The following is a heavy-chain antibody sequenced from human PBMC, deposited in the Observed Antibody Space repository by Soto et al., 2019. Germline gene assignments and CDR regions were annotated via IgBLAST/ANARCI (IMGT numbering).Heavy chain of an antibody. CDR2: INSDESST. V-gene: IGHV3-74*01. CDR3: ARDIAVAGRPLWDYYGLDV. CDR1: GFTFSSYW. D-gene: IGHD6-19*01. Sequence: EVQLVESGGGLVQPGGSLILSCAASGFTFSSYWMHWVRQAPGKGLVWVSRINSDESSTTYADSAKGRFIISRDNAGNTLYLQMNSLSAEDTAVYFCARDIAVAGRPLWDYYGLDVWGQGTTVTVSS. J-gene: IGHJ6*02.